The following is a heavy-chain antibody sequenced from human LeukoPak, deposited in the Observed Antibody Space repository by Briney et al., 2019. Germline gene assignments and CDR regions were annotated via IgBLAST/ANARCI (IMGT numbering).Heavy chain of an antibody. D-gene: IGHD1-1*01. J-gene: IGHJ4*02. CDR1: GFTFSSYS. Sequence: GGSLRLSCAASGFTFSSYSMNWVRQAPGKGLEWVSSISSSSSYIYYADSVKGRFTISRDNAKNSLYLQMNSLRAEDTAVYYCARGRQKLAYFDYWGQGTLVTVSS. V-gene: IGHV3-21*01. CDR3: ARGRQKLAYFDY. CDR2: ISSSSSYI.